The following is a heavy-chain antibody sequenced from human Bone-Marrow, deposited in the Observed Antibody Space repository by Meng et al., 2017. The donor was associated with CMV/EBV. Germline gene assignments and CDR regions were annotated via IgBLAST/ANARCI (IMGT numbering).Heavy chain of an antibody. CDR1: GFTFSSYA. J-gene: IGHJ4*02. CDR3: ARDRGYQHYYFDD. V-gene: IGHV3-30*04. D-gene: IGHD2-2*01. Sequence: GGSLRLSCAASGFTFSSYAMHWVRQAPGKGLEWVAVISYDGSNKYYADSVKGRFTISRDNSKNTLYLQMNSLRAEDTAVYYCARDRGYQHYYFDDWGQGTLVTVSS. CDR2: ISYDGSNK.